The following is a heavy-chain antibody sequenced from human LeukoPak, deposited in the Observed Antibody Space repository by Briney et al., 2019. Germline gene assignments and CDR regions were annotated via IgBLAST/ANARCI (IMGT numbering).Heavy chain of an antibody. CDR2: ISGSLSGT. J-gene: IGHJ4*02. CDR3: AKEGGSIDY. V-gene: IGHV3-23*01. Sequence: GGSLRLSCAASGFAFSSYGMHWVRQAPGKGLEWVSAISGSLSGTYYADSVKGRFTISRDNSKNSLYLQMNSLRVEDTAKYYCAKEGGSIDYWGQDTLVTVSS. D-gene: IGHD6-6*01. CDR1: GFAFSSYG.